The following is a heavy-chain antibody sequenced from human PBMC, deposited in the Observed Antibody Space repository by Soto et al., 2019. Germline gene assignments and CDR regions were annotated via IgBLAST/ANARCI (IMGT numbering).Heavy chain of an antibody. D-gene: IGHD3-16*02. Sequence: KPGGSLRLSCAASGFTFSSYSMNWVRQAPGKGLEWVSSISSSSSYIYYADSVKGRFTISRDNAKNSLYLQMNSLRAEDTAVYYCARDGDYVWGSYRWSDAFDIWGQGTMVTVSS. CDR1: GFTFSSYS. CDR3: ARDGDYVWGSYRWSDAFDI. J-gene: IGHJ3*02. V-gene: IGHV3-21*01. CDR2: ISSSSSYI.